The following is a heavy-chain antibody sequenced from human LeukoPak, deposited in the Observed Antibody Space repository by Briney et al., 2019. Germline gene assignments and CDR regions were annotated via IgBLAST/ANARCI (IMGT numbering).Heavy chain of an antibody. CDR3: AKGGWGSIVDY. CDR1: GFTFKNYG. J-gene: IGHJ4*02. V-gene: IGHV3-23*01. CDR2: IESGDGNT. D-gene: IGHD3-16*01. Sequence: GGSLRLSCAVSGFTFKNYGMTWVRQAPGTGLEWVATIESGDGNTHYADSVRGRFTISRDNSKNTLYLQMNSLRAEDTAVYYCAKGGWGSIVDYWGQGTLVTVSS.